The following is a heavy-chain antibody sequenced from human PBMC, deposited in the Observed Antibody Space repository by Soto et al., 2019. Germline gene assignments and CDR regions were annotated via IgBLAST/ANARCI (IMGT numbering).Heavy chain of an antibody. CDR1: GFTFDDYA. Sequence: EVQLVESGGGLVQPGRSLRLSCAASGFTFDDYAMHWVRQAPGKGLEWVSGISWNSGSIGYVDSVKGRFTISRDNAKNSLYLQMNSLRAEDTALYYCAKGGFPTWNSLDIWGQGTMVTVSS. CDR2: ISWNSGSI. V-gene: IGHV3-9*01. CDR3: AKGGFPTWNSLDI. D-gene: IGHD1-1*01. J-gene: IGHJ3*02.